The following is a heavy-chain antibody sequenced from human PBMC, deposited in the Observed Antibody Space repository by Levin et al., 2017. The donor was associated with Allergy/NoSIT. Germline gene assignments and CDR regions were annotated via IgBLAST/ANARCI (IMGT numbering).Heavy chain of an antibody. CDR3: ARDVNYYDSLIDY. V-gene: IGHV3-30-3*01. Sequence: PGGSLRLSCAASGFTFSSYAMHWVRQAPGKGLEWVAVISYDGSNKYYADSVKGRFTISRDNSKNTLYLQMNSLRAEDTAVYYCARDVNYYDSLIDYWGQGTLVTVSS. J-gene: IGHJ4*02. D-gene: IGHD3-22*01. CDR2: ISYDGSNK. CDR1: GFTFSSYA.